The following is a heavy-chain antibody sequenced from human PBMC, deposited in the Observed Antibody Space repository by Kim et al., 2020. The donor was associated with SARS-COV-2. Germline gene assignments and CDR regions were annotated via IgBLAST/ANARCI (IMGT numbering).Heavy chain of an antibody. CDR1: GFTFSSYA. Sequence: GGSLRLSCAASGFTFSSYAMSWVRQAPGKGLEWVSAISGSGGSTYYADSVKGRFTIPRDNSKNTLYLQMNSVRAEDTAVYYCANLGYCSGGSCYPLDYWGQGTLVTVSS. V-gene: IGHV3-23*01. CDR3: ANLGYCSGGSCYPLDY. D-gene: IGHD2-15*01. CDR2: ISGSGGST. J-gene: IGHJ4*02.